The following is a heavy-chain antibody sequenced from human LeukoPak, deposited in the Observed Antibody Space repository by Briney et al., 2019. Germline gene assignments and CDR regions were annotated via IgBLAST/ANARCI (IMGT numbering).Heavy chain of an antibody. CDR1: GGSISSGSYY. D-gene: IGHD3-3*01. CDR2: IYTSGST. CDR3: AREGYDFWSGYRDFDY. V-gene: IGHV4-61*02. Sequence: PSQTLSLTCTGSGGSISSGSYYWSWIRQPAGKGLEWIGRIYTSGSTNYNPSLKSRVTISVDTSKNQVSLKLSSVTAADTAVYYCAREGYDFWSGYRDFDYWGQGTLVTVSS. J-gene: IGHJ4*02.